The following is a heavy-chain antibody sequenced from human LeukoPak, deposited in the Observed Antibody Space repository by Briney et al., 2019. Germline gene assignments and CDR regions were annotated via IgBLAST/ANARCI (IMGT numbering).Heavy chain of an antibody. CDR2: IYNSGST. CDR3: AREFPITDSSSWYSYYYYYMDV. V-gene: IGHV4-61*02. Sequence: PSQTRSLTCTVSGGSISSGSYYWSWIRQPAGKGLEWIGRIYNSGSTNYNPSLKSRVTISVDTSKNQFSLKLNSVTAADTAVFYCAREFPITDSSSWYSYYYYYMDVWGKGTTVTVSS. CDR1: GGSISSGSYY. D-gene: IGHD6-13*01. J-gene: IGHJ6*03.